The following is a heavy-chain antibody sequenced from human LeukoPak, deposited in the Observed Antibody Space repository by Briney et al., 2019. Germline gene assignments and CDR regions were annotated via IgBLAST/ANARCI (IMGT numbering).Heavy chain of an antibody. V-gene: IGHV4-34*01. D-gene: IGHD6-13*01. J-gene: IGHJ6*02. CDR3: ARDSGYSSSWEEYGMDV. Sequence: MASETLSLTCGVYGGSFTGYFWTWIRQSPDTGLEWIGDVHHRGSTNYNPSLKSRVTISVDTSQNQFSLQLSSVTAADTAVYYCARDSGYSSSWEEYGMDVWGQGTTVTVSS. CDR1: GGSFTGYF. CDR2: VHHRGST.